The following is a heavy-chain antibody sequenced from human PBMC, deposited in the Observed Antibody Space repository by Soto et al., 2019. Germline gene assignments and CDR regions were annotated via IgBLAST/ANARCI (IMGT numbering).Heavy chain of an antibody. J-gene: IGHJ4*02. CDR1: GESFSGYY. CDR3: ARSYGSSWCMTFDS. Sequence: QVQLQQWGAGLLKPSETLSLTCAVYGESFSGYYWSWIRQPPGKGLEWIGEINHSGSTNYNPSLKRXVYXSVDTSKSQFSLKLSSVTAAATAVYSCARSYGSSWCMTFDSWGQGTLVTVSS. CDR2: INHSGST. V-gene: IGHV4-34*01. D-gene: IGHD6-13*01.